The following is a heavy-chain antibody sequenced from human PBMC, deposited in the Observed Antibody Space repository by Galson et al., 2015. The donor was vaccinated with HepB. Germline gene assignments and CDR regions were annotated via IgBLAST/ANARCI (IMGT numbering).Heavy chain of an antibody. Sequence: SVKVSCKASGYTFTGYYIHWVRQAPGQGLEWMGRINPNNGGTNYVQKFQGRVTMTRDTSINTAYMDLSRLRSDDTAVYYCARGRGTDYYDSSGPGAFHIWGQGTMVTVSS. J-gene: IGHJ3*02. CDR3: ARGRGTDYYDSSGPGAFHI. CDR1: GYTFTGYY. V-gene: IGHV1-2*06. D-gene: IGHD3-22*01. CDR2: INPNNGGT.